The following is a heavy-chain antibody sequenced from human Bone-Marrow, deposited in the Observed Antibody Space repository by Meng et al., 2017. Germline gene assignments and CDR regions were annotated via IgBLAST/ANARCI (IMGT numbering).Heavy chain of an antibody. J-gene: IGHJ5*02. CDR1: GGSISSGGNY. CDR3: ARGSTNWFDP. CDR2: IYYSGNT. Sequence: QVQLQECGPGLVKPSQTLSLTCTVSGGSISSGGNYWSWIRQQSGKGLEWIGYIYYSGNTYYNPSLKSLVNISVDTSKNQFSLKVSSVTAADTAVYYCARGSTNWFDPWGQGILVTVSS. V-gene: IGHV4-31*01.